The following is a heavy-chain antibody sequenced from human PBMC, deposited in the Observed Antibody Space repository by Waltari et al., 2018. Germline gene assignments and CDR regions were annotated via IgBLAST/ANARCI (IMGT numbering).Heavy chain of an antibody. J-gene: IGHJ4*02. Sequence: QITLKESGPTLVKPTQTLTLTCTFSGFSLSTSGVGVGWIRQPPGKPLAWLALIYWTDDKRYSPYLKSRLTITKDTSKNQVVLTMTNMDPVDTATYYCAHGPTYYDFWSGYYYFDYWGQGTLVTVSS. D-gene: IGHD3-3*01. V-gene: IGHV2-5*01. CDR3: AHGPTYYDFWSGYYYFDY. CDR2: IYWTDDK. CDR1: GFSLSTSGVG.